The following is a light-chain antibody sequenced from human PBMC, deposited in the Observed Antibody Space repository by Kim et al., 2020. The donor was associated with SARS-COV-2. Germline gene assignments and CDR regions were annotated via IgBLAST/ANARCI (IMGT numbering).Light chain of an antibody. CDR3: QSYDSSLSGV. V-gene: IGLV1-40*01. Sequence: GQGVTITCTGSSPNIGAGYDVHWYQQLPGTAPKLLIYGNSNRPSGVPDRFSGSKSGTSASLAITGLQAEDEADYYCQSYDSSLSGVFGTGTKVTVL. CDR1: SPNIGAGYD. CDR2: GNS. J-gene: IGLJ1*01.